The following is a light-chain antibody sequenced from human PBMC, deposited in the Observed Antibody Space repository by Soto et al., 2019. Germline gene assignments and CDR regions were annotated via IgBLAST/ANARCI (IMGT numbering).Light chain of an antibody. CDR1: KGISNF. J-gene: IGKJ3*01. Sequence: DIQMTQSPSSLSASVGDRVTITCRASKGISNFVAWYQQIPGKVPQLLISEASTLQSGVSSRCSGSGSGTDFTLTINTLQPEDVGTYYWPKYNRAPFTFGPGTKVGIK. V-gene: IGKV1-27*01. CDR2: EAS. CDR3: PKYNRAPFT.